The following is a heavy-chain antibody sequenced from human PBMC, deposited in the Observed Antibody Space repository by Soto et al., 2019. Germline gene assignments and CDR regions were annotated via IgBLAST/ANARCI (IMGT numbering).Heavy chain of an antibody. D-gene: IGHD7-27*01. J-gene: IGHJ6*02. Sequence: QVQLVQSGAEVQKPGSSVKVSCKASGGTFNTYNINWVRQAPGQGLEWMGGILPIFGTTNYAQRFQGRVTITADDSTSTAYMELSSLRYEDTAVYYCARDETGDSYYYYYGMDVWGQGTTVTVTS. CDR2: ILPIFGTT. CDR1: GGTFNTYN. V-gene: IGHV1-69*01. CDR3: ARDETGDSYYYYYGMDV.